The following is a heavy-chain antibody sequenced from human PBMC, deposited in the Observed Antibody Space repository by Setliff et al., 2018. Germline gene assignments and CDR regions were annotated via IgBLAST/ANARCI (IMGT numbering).Heavy chain of an antibody. CDR1: GGSFDTYY. J-gene: IGHJ4*02. CDR2: INQSGSG. CDR3: ARDPGHRSGTWSLDY. Sequence: ETLSLTCNVYGGSFDTYYWSWIRQPPGKGLEWFGEINQSGSGDYNPSFKGRVTISVDTSKNQFSLKLNSVTAADTAVYSCARDPGHRSGTWSLDYWGQGTLVTVS. V-gene: IGHV4-34*01.